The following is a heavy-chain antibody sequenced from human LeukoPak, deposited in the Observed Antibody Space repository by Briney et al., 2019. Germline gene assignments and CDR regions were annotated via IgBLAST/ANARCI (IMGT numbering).Heavy chain of an antibody. J-gene: IGHJ4*02. V-gene: IGHV3-23*01. Sequence: GGSLRVSCAASGFTFSSYAMNGVRQAPGKGLDWVSAISGGGISTYYADSVKGRFTISRDNSKNMLYLQMNSLRAEDTAVYYCAKDDSGYYKGVDYWGQGTQVTVSS. CDR3: AKDDSGYYKGVDY. CDR1: GFTFSSYA. CDR2: ISGGGIST. D-gene: IGHD3-3*01.